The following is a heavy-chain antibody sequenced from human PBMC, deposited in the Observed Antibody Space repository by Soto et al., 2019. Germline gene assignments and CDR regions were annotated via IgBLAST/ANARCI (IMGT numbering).Heavy chain of an antibody. Sequence: QVQLVESGGGVVQPGRSLRLSCAASGFTFSSYAMHWVRQAPGKGLEWVAVISYDGSNKYYADSVKGRFTISRDNSKNTLYLKMNSLRAEDTAVYYCASPRADTYWGQGTLVTVAS. V-gene: IGHV3-30-3*01. D-gene: IGHD6-19*01. J-gene: IGHJ4*02. CDR2: ISYDGSNK. CDR1: GFTFSSYA. CDR3: ASPRADTY.